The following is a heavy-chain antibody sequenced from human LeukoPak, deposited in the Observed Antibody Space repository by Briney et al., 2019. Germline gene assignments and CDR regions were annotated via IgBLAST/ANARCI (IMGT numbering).Heavy chain of an antibody. J-gene: IGHJ4*02. CDR1: GFTFSNSG. CDR3: AKDQETRLWGLPDY. D-gene: IGHD4/OR15-4a*01. Sequence: GGSLRLSCAASGFTFSNSGMHWVRQAPGKGLEWVTIISYDGGNKYYADSVKGRFTVSRDNSKNRVYLEMNSLRAEDTALYYCAKDQETRLWGLPDYWGQGTLVTVSS. V-gene: IGHV3-30*18. CDR2: ISYDGGNK.